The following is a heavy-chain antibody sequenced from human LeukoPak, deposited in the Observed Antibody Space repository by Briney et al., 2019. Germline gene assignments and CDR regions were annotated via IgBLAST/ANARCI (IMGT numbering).Heavy chain of an antibody. J-gene: IGHJ6*03. CDR1: GFTFGDYA. V-gene: IGHV3-49*04. Sequence: GGSLRLSCTASGFTFGDYAMSWVRQAPGKGLEWVGFISSKAYGGTTEYAASVKGRFTISRDDSKSIAYLQMNSLKTEDTAVYYCTRERSLRRDYYYYMDVWGKGTTVTISS. D-gene: IGHD5/OR15-5a*01. CDR3: TRERSLRRDYYYYMDV. CDR2: ISSKAYGGTT.